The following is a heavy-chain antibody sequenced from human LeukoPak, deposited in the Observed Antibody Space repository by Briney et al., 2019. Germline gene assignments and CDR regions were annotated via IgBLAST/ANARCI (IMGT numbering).Heavy chain of an antibody. CDR2: ITNSGANT. CDR3: GKEFSNSWLF. CDR1: GFTFSNSA. V-gene: IGHV3-23*01. D-gene: IGHD6-13*01. J-gene: IGHJ4*02. Sequence: GGSLRLSCGASGFTFSNSAMTWVRQAPGKGLEWVSSITNSGANTYYADSVKGRFTISRDNSKNTLYLQMNSLRAEDTAVYYYGKEFSNSWLFWGQGTLVTVSS.